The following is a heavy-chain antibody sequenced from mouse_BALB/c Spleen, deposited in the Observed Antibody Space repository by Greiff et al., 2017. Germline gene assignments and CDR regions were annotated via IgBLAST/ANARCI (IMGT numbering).Heavy chain of an antibody. CDR2: ISSGGST. J-gene: IGHJ4*01. Sequence: EVQRVESGGGLVKPGGSLKLSCAASGFTFSSYDMSWVRQTPEQRLEWVASISSGGSTYYPDSVKGRFTISRDNARNILYLQMSSLRAEDTAMYYGARGYYRYDVWYAMDYWGQGTSVTVSS. D-gene: IGHD2-14*01. CDR3: ARGYYRYDVWYAMDY. V-gene: IGHV5-6-5*01. CDR1: GFTFSSYD.